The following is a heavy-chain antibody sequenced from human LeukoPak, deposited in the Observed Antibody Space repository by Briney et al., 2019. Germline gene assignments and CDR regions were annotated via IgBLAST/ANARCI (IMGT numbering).Heavy chain of an antibody. CDR3: ARGGEGYNYVY. V-gene: IGHV4-59*08. Sequence: SETLSLTCTVSGGSISNYYWSWIRQPPGKGLEWIGHIYYSGTTNYNPSLKSRATISADTSKNQFSLKLTSMTAADTAVYHCARGGEGYNYVYWGQGTLVTVSS. CDR2: IYYSGTT. J-gene: IGHJ4*02. D-gene: IGHD5-24*01. CDR1: GGSISNYY.